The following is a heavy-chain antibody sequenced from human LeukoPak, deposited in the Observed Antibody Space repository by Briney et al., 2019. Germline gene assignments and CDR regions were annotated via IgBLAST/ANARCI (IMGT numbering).Heavy chain of an antibody. J-gene: IGHJ3*02. CDR2: INSDGSSI. D-gene: IGHD1-26*01. Sequence: PGGSLRLSCAASGFTFSSYWMHWVRQAPGKGLVWVSRINSDGSSISYADSVKGRFTISRDNAKNTLYLQMNSLRAEDTAVYYCARFAVGATTWHRAFDIWGQGTMVTVSS. V-gene: IGHV3-74*01. CDR1: GFTFSSYW. CDR3: ARFAVGATTWHRAFDI.